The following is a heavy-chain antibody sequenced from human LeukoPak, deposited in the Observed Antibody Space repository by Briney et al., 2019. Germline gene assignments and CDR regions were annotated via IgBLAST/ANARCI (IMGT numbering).Heavy chain of an antibody. Sequence: GGSLRLSCAASGFTFSSYNMNWVRQAPGKGLEWVSSISSGGSYIYYADSVKGRFTISRDNAKNSLYLQMNSLRAEDTAVYYCASVAVAGYFDSWGQGTLVTVSS. J-gene: IGHJ4*02. D-gene: IGHD6-19*01. CDR3: ASVAVAGYFDS. CDR2: ISSGGSYI. CDR1: GFTFSSYN. V-gene: IGHV3-21*01.